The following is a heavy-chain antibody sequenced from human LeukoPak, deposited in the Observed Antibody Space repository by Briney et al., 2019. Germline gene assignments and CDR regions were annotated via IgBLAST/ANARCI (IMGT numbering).Heavy chain of an antibody. CDR2: IYHSGST. V-gene: IGHV4-4*02. J-gene: IGHJ4*02. CDR1: GGSISSGNW. D-gene: IGHD6-13*01. Sequence: SETLSLTCAVSGGSISSGNWWSWVRQPPGKGLEWIGEIYHSGSTNYNPSLKSRVTISVDKSKNQFSLKLSSVTAADTAVYYCARKVTYIAAAGDFDYWGQGTLDTVSS. CDR3: ARKVTYIAAAGDFDY.